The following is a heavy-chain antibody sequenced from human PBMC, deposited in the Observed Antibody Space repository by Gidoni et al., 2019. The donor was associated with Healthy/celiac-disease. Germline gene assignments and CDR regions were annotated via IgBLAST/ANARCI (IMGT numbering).Heavy chain of an antibody. V-gene: IGHV4-59*08. CDR2: IYYSGST. CDR3: ARLGRYCSGGSCYPNWFDP. CDR1: GGSISSYY. J-gene: IGHJ5*02. D-gene: IGHD2-15*01. Sequence: QVQLQESGPGLVKPSATLSLTCTVSGGSISSYYWSWIRQPPGKGLEWIVYIYYSGSTNYNPSLKSRVTISVDSSKNQFSRKLSSVTAADTAVYYCARLGRYCSGGSCYPNWFDPCGQGTLVTVSS.